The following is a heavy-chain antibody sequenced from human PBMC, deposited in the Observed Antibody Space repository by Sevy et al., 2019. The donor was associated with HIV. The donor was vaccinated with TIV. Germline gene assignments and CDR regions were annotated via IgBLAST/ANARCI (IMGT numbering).Heavy chain of an antibody. CDR3: AREAGGYDYDYAMVV. D-gene: IGHD5-12*01. CDR2: IYYSGDT. Sequence: SETLSLTCSVSGGSIVSSSHYWGWIRQPPGKGLEWLGRIYYSGDTYYNPSLNGRLTISIDTSKNQFSLNLRSVTAADTAIYYSAREAGGYDYDYAMVVWGQGTTVTFSS. CDR1: GGSIVSSSHY. V-gene: IGHV4-39*02. J-gene: IGHJ6*02.